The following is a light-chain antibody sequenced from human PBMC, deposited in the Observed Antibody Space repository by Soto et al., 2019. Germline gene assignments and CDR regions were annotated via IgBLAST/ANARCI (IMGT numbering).Light chain of an antibody. CDR2: AAS. CDR1: QIISSY. V-gene: IGKV1-39*01. CDR3: QQYNNWPPIT. Sequence: QMTQSPSSLSASVGDRFTITCRASQIISSYLNWYQQKPGKAPKLLIYAASSLQSGVPSRFSGSGSGTEFTLTISSLQSEDFAVYYCQQYNNWPPITFGQGTRLAIK. J-gene: IGKJ5*01.